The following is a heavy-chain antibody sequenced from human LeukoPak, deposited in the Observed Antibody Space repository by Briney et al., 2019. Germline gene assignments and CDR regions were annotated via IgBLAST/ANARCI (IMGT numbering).Heavy chain of an antibody. Sequence: SETLSLTCTVSGGSISSYYWSWIRQPPGKGLEWIGYIYYSGSTNYNPSLKSRVTISVDTSRNQFSLKLSSVTAADTAVYYCARDSGGNSVYAFDIWGQGTMVTVSS. V-gene: IGHV4-59*12. CDR3: ARDSGGNSVYAFDI. CDR1: GGSISSYY. J-gene: IGHJ3*02. CDR2: IYYSGST. D-gene: IGHD4-23*01.